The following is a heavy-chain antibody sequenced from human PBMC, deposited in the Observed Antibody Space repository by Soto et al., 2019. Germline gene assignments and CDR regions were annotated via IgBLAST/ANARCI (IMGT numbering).Heavy chain of an antibody. CDR3: ASSTVTPVRYYGMDV. CDR1: GGSFSSYA. V-gene: IGHV1-69*01. CDR2: IIPIFGTA. J-gene: IGHJ6*02. Sequence: GASVKVSCKDSGGSFSSYAISWVRQAHGQGLEWMGGIIPIFGTANYAQKFQGRVTITADESTSTAYMELSSLRSEDTAVYYCASSTVTPVRYYGMDVWGQGTSVTVSS. D-gene: IGHD4-17*01.